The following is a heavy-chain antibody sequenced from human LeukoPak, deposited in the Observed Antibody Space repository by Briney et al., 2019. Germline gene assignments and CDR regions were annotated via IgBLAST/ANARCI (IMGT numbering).Heavy chain of an antibody. CDR2: INPNSGGT. V-gene: IGHV1-2*02. J-gene: IGHJ4*02. D-gene: IGHD2-8*01. Sequence: ASVTVTRKSSGYTFTGYYMHWVRQAPGQGLEWMGCINPNSGGTNNAQKFQGRVTLTSDRHISTAYMELSRLRSDDTAVYYCAIELCFAPMVYAQYYFDFWGQGTLVTVSS. CDR1: GYTFTGYY. CDR3: AIELCFAPMVYAQYYFDF.